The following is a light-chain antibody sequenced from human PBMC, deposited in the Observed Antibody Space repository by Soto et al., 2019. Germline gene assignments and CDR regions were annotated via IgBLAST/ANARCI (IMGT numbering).Light chain of an antibody. Sequence: QPVLTQPRSVSGSPGQSVTISCTGTNSDVGVYNYVSWYQQHPGKAPKLMIYDVTKRPSGVPDRFSGSKSGNTASLTISRLQADDEADYYCCSYAGSNTFAFGAGTKLTVL. V-gene: IGLV2-11*01. CDR3: CSYAGSNTFA. J-gene: IGLJ1*01. CDR1: NSDVGVYNY. CDR2: DVT.